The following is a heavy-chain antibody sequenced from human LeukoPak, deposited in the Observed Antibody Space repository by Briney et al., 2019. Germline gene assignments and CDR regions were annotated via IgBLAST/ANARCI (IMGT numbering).Heavy chain of an antibody. CDR2: ISSSSSYI. V-gene: IGHV3-21*01. CDR1: GFTFSSYS. D-gene: IGHD2-2*01. Sequence: PGGSLRLSCAASGFTFSSYSMNWVRQAPGKGLEWVSSISSSSSYIYYADSVKGRFTISRDNAKNSLYLQMNSLRAEDTAVYYCARYHQLPHAFDIWGQGTMVTVSS. CDR3: ARYHQLPHAFDI. J-gene: IGHJ3*02.